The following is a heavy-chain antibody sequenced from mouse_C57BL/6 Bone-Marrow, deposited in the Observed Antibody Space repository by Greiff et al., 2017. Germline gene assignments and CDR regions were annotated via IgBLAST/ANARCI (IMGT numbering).Heavy chain of an antibody. CDR3: ARSGYLDY. V-gene: IGHV1-4*01. CDR1: GYTFTSYT. Sequence: VQLQQSGAELARPGASVKMSCKASGYTFTSYTMHWVKQRPGQGLEWIGYINPSSGYTKYNQKFKDKATLTADKSSSTAYMQLSSLTSEDSAVYYGARSGYLDYWGQGTTLTVSS. CDR2: INPSSGYT. J-gene: IGHJ2*01. D-gene: IGHD1-3*01.